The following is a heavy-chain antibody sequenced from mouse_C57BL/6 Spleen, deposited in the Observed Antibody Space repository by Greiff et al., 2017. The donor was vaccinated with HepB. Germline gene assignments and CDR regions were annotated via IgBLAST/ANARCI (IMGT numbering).Heavy chain of an antibody. V-gene: IGHV1-81*01. J-gene: IGHJ4*01. CDR3: ARTSEYYYAMDY. CDR1: GYTLTSYG. CDR2: IYPRSGNT. Sequence: VKLVESGAELARPGASVKLSCKASGYTLTSYGISWVKQRTGQGLEWIGEIYPRSGNTYYNEKFKGKATLTADKSSSTAYMELRSLTSEDSAVYFCARTSEYYYAMDYWGQGTSVTVSS.